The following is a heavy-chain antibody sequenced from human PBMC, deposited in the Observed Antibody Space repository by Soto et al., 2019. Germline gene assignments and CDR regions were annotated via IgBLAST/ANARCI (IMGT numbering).Heavy chain of an antibody. Sequence: RGECLKISCKGFGYTFTNYWIGWVRQMPGKGPEWMGIIYPGDSDTKYNPSFQGQVTISADKSITTTYLQWSSLKASDTAIYYCAASIFYYGMDVWGQGTTVTVSS. CDR3: AASIFYYGMDV. V-gene: IGHV5-51*01. J-gene: IGHJ6*02. CDR1: GYTFTNYW. CDR2: IYPGDSDT.